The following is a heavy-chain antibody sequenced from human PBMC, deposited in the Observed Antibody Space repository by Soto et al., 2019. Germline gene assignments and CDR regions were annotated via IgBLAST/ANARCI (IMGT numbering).Heavy chain of an antibody. D-gene: IGHD5-18*01. CDR1: GFSLSTSGVG. CDR2: IYWDDDK. Sequence: QITLKESGPTLVKPTQTLTLSCTFSGFSLSTSGVGVGWIRQPPGKALAWLALIYWDDDKRYSPSLKSRPTTTMDTSKNQLVLTMAHMYPVNTATYYCAHMPIPLLPRGYYDDGMDVWCQGTTVTVSS. J-gene: IGHJ6*02. V-gene: IGHV2-5*02. CDR3: AHMPIPLLPRGYYDDGMDV.